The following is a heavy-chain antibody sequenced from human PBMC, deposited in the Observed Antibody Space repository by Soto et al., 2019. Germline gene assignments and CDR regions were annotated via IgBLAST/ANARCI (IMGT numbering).Heavy chain of an antibody. CDR3: AVDLRAAGIGGFAP. CDR2: ISTDGCNQ. D-gene: IGHD3-10*01. V-gene: IGHV3-30-3*01. Sequence: GGSLRLCCAASEYPSSRYAMHWARHAPDKGLQWVAEISTDGCNQYYADSAKGRLTITRDNSKNTVHLQMNSLTPEDTDVYYCAVDLRAAGIGGFAPWGRGAVIPV. J-gene: IGHJ5*02. CDR1: EYPSSRYA.